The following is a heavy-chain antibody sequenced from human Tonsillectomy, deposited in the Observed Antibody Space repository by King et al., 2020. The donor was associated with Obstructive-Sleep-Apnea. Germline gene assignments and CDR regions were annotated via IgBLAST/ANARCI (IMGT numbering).Heavy chain of an antibody. CDR2: ISYDGSNK. V-gene: IGHV3-30*04. D-gene: IGHD3-9*01. CDR3: ARDPYDILTGYYEFDY. J-gene: IGHJ4*02. CDR1: GFTFSSYA. Sequence: VQLVDSGGGVVQPGRSLRLSCAASGFTFSSYAMHWVRQAPGKGLEWVAVISYDGSNKYYADSVKGRFTISRDNSKNTLYLQMNSLRAEDTAVYYCARDPYDILTGYYEFDYWGQGTLVTVSS.